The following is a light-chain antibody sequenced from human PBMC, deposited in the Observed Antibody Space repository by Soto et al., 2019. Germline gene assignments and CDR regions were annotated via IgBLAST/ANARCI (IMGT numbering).Light chain of an antibody. CDR1: QSISSW. CDR3: QQVNSYPFT. CDR2: EAS. Sequence: DIQMTQSPSTLSASVGDRVTITCRASQSISSWLAWYQQKPGKAPKLLIYEASSLKSGVPSRFSGSGSGTEFTLTISSLQPEDFATYYCQQVNSYPFTFGPGTKVDIK. J-gene: IGKJ3*01. V-gene: IGKV1-5*03.